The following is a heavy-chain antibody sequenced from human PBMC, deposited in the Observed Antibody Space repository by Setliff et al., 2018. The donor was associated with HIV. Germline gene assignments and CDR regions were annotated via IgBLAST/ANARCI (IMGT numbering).Heavy chain of an antibody. CDR2: INRSGSA. CDR1: GGSFSGHS. Sequence: KTSETLSLTCAVYGGSFSGHSWTWIRQPPGEGLEWIGEINRSGSANYNRSLKSRVTMSVDTSKRQFSLKLDSVTAADTAIYYCARQSTVAAAGFDFWGQGTLVTVSS. D-gene: IGHD6-13*01. CDR3: ARQSTVAAAGFDF. V-gene: IGHV4-34*01. J-gene: IGHJ4*02.